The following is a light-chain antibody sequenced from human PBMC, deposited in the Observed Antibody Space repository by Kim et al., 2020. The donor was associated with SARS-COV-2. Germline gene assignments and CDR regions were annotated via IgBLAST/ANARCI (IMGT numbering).Light chain of an antibody. CDR3: QTWGTGINWV. V-gene: IGLV4-69*01. J-gene: IGLJ3*02. Sequence: GKLTCTLSSGHSSYAIAWHQQQPEKGPRYLMKLNSDGSHSKGGGIPDRFSGSSSGAERYLTISSLQSEDEADYYCQTWGTGINWVFGGGTQLTVL. CDR2: LNSDGSH. CDR1: SGHSSYA.